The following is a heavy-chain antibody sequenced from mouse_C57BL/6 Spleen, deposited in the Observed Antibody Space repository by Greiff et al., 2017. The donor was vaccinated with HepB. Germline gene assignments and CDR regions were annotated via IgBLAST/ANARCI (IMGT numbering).Heavy chain of an antibody. CDR2: IHPNSGST. Sequence: QVQLQQPGAELVKPGASVKLSCKASGYTFTSYWMHWVKQRPGQGLEWIGMIHPNSGSTNYNEKFKSKATLTVDKSSSTAYMQLSSLTSEDSAVYYCARDDYDYDGVYFDYWGQGTTLTVSS. CDR3: ARDDYDYDGVYFDY. J-gene: IGHJ2*01. D-gene: IGHD2-4*01. CDR1: GYTFTSYW. V-gene: IGHV1-64*01.